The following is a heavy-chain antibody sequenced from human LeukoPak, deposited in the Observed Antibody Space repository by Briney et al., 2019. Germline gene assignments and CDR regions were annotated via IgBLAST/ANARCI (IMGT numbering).Heavy chain of an antibody. J-gene: IGHJ4*02. Sequence: APVKVSCKVSGYTLAELAMHWVRQAPGKGLEWMGGFAPEDGKAIYAQKFQGRVTMTEDTSTDKAYMQLNFLRSEDTAVYYCATDSTIVRGVMDCGQGTLLTVSS. CDR1: GYTLAELA. CDR3: ATDSTIVRGVMD. D-gene: IGHD3-10*01. V-gene: IGHV1-24*01. CDR2: FAPEDGKA.